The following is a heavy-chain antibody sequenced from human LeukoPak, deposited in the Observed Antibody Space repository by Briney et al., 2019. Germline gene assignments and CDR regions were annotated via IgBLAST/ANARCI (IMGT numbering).Heavy chain of an antibody. Sequence: GASVKVSCKASGYTFTSYYMHWVRQAPGQGLEWMGIINPSGGSTSYAQKFQGRVTVTRDMSTSTVYMELSSLRSEDTAVYYCAKGFGGYDLEYYFDYWGQGTLVTVSS. J-gene: IGHJ4*02. V-gene: IGHV1-46*01. CDR1: GYTFTSYY. D-gene: IGHD5-18*01. CDR3: AKGFGGYDLEYYFDY. CDR2: INPSGGST.